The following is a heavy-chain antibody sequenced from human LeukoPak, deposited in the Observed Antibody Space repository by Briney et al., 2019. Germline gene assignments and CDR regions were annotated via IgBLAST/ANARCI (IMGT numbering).Heavy chain of an antibody. CDR1: GFTFSSYS. Sequence: GGSLRLPCAASGFTFSSYSMNWVRQAPGKGLEWVSSISSSSSYIYYADSVKGRFTISRDNAKNSLYLQMNSLRAEDTAVYYCARLNWNYDGSGAFDIWGQGTMVTVSS. J-gene: IGHJ3*02. CDR3: ARLNWNYDGSGAFDI. CDR2: ISSSSSYI. V-gene: IGHV3-21*01. D-gene: IGHD1-7*01.